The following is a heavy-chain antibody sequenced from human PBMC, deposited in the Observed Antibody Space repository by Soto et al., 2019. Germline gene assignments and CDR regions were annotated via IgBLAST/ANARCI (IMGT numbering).Heavy chain of an antibody. J-gene: IGHJ3*02. D-gene: IGHD3-3*01. V-gene: IGHV3-30*18. CDR2: ISYDGSNK. CDR1: GFTFSSYG. CDR3: AKDFAGSITIFPLRLPGAEI. Sequence: PGGSLRLSCAASGFTFSSYGMHWVRQAPGKGLEWVAVISYDGSNKYYADSVKGRFTISRDNSKNTLYLQMNSLRAEDTAVYYCAKDFAGSITIFPLRLPGAEIWGQGTMVTVSS.